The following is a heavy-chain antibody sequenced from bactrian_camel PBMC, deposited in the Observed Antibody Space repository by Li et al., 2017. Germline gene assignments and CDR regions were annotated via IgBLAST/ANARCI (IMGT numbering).Heavy chain of an antibody. Sequence: VQLVESGGGSVQAGGSLRLSCAISGRSNENYFLAWFRQPPGKDREGVASIYTVDGSTYYADSVKGRFTISKDNAKNTLYLQMDNLKPEDTAMYYCAARKWPWLIKLDVGATTAGEWEYWGQGTQVTVS. J-gene: IGHJ4*01. CDR3: AARKWPWLIKLDVGATTAGEWEY. CDR1: GRSNENYF. V-gene: IGHV3S32*01. D-gene: IGHD1*01. CDR2: IYTVDGST.